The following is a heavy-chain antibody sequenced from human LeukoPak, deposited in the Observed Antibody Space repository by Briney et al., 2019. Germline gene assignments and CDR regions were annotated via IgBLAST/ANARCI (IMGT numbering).Heavy chain of an antibody. CDR2: IYSGGST. D-gene: IGHD4-17*01. CDR3: ARGDYGDYVFGYYFDY. Sequence: PGGSLRLSCAASGFTVSSNYMSWVRQAPGKGLEWVSVIYSGGSTYYADPVKGRFTISRDNSKNTLYLQMNSLRAEDTAVYYCARGDYGDYVFGYYFDYWGQGTLVTVSS. V-gene: IGHV3-53*01. J-gene: IGHJ4*02. CDR1: GFTVSSNY.